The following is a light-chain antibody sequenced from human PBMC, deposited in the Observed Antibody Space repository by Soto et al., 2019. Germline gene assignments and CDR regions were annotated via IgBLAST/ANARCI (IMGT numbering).Light chain of an antibody. CDR2: SAS. CDR1: KSVGSN. CDR3: QQSNGRPLT. Sequence: DIVMTQSPSTLSASPGERATLSCRASKSVGSNLAWYQQKSGQAPRLLIYSASTMASGIPARLSGSGSGTEFTLTISSLQPEDYAVYYCQQSNGRPLTFGHGTRLEIK. V-gene: IGKV3-15*01. J-gene: IGKJ5*01.